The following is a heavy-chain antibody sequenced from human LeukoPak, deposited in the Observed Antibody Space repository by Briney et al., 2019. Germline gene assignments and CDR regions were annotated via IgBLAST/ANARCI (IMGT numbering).Heavy chain of an antibody. CDR1: GGTFSSYA. V-gene: IGHV1-69*05. CDR2: IIPIFGTA. J-gene: IGHJ3*02. Sequence: ASVKVSCKASGGTFSSYAISWVRQAPGQGLEWMGGIIPIFGTANYAQKFQGRVTITTDESTSTAYMELTSLRSEDTAVYYCARDGLYCTNGVCSSDIWGQGTLVTVSS. CDR3: ARDGLYCTNGVCSSDI. D-gene: IGHD2-8*01.